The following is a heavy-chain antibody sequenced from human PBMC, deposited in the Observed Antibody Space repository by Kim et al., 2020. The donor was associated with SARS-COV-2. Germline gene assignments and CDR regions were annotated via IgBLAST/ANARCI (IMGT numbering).Heavy chain of an antibody. D-gene: IGHD6-13*01. CDR3: ARSHSSGIAAVDY. V-gene: IGHV4-31*02. J-gene: IGHJ4*02. Sequence: YNPSLKSRVTISVDTSKNQFSLKLSSVTAADTAVYYCARSHSSGIAAVDYWGQGTLVTVSS.